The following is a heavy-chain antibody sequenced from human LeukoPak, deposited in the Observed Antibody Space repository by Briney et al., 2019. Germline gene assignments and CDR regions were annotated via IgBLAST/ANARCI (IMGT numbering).Heavy chain of an antibody. J-gene: IGHJ4*02. V-gene: IGHV3-66*01. CDR2: IYSGGST. CDR1: GFTVSSNY. CDR3: ARAVPITYYYDSSGYFPFDY. Sequence: PGGSLRLSCAASGFTVSSNYMSWVRQAPGKGLEWVSVIYSGGSTYYADSVKGRFTISRDNSKNTLYLQMNSLRAEDTAVYYCARAVPITYYYDSSGYFPFDYWGQGTLVTVSS. D-gene: IGHD3-22*01.